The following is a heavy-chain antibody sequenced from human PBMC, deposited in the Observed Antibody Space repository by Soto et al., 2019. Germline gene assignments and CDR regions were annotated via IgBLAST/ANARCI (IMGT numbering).Heavy chain of an antibody. J-gene: IGHJ3*02. D-gene: IGHD4-17*01. CDR3: ARDYGDAFDI. CDR1: GCTFTGYY. CDR2: INPNSGGT. V-gene: IGHV1-2*02. Sequence: GASVKVSCKASGCTFTGYYMHWVRQAPGQGLEWMGWINPNSGGTNYAQEFRGRVTLTRDTSISTAYMELSRLRSDDTALYYCARDYGDAFDIWGQGTMVTVSS.